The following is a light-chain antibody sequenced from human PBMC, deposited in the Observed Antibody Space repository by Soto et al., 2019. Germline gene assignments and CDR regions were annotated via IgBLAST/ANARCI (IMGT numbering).Light chain of an antibody. CDR3: QQYGTSVLT. Sequence: EIVLTQSPGTLSLSPGERATLSCRASQSVNNAYLAWYQQKPGQAPRLLIDDASKRATGIPDRFSGSGSGTDFTLTISRLEPEDFAVYYCQQYGTSVLTFGGGTKVEIK. CDR1: QSVNNAY. J-gene: IGKJ4*01. CDR2: DAS. V-gene: IGKV3-20*01.